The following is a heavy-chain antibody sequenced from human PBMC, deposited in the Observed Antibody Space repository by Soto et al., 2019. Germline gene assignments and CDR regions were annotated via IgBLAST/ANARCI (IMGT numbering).Heavy chain of an antibody. Sequence: QLQLQESGPGLVKSSETLSLTCTVSGGTMRSSGSAWGWIRQSPGNGLEWIGSMYHTGGKSDYNPSLKSRVTVDVDTSANQFSLMVSSVTAADTGVYYCARHRASGYSSEWLRLQHFDYWGQGALVIVSS. V-gene: IGHV4-39*01. J-gene: IGHJ4*02. CDR3: ARHRASGYSSEWLRLQHFDY. CDR2: MYHTGGKS. D-gene: IGHD5-12*01. CDR1: GGTMRSSGSA.